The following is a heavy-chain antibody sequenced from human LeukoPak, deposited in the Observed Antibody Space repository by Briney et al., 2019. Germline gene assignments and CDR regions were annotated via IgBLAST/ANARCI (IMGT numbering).Heavy chain of an antibody. CDR2: ISSSGSTI. D-gene: IGHD3-22*01. CDR3: ARETSYYYDSTGDAFDI. Sequence: PGGSLRLSCAASGFTFSSYEMNWVRQAPGKGLEWVSHISSSGSTIYYADSVKGRFTISRDNAKNSLYLQMNSLRAEDTAVYYCARETSYYYDSTGDAFDIWGQGTMVTVSS. J-gene: IGHJ3*02. V-gene: IGHV3-48*03. CDR1: GFTFSSYE.